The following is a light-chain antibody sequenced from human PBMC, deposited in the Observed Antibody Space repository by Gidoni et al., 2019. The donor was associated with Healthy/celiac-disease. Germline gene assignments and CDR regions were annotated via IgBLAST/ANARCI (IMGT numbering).Light chain of an antibody. CDR3: QQYASTPRT. J-gene: IGKJ1*01. CDR1: ESIRSTF. V-gene: IGKV3-20*01. CDR2: GVS. Sequence: VLTQSPGTLSLSPGERATLSCRASESIRSTFLAWYQQKPGQAPRLLIYGVSTRATGIPDRFSGSGSGIDFTLTISRLEPEDFAIYYCQQYASTPRTFGQXTKVEFK.